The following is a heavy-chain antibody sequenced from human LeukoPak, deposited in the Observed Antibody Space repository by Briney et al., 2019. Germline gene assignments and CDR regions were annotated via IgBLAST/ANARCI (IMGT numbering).Heavy chain of an antibody. CDR1: GFTFSSYA. CDR2: ISGSGGST. CDR3: AKDWDYYGSGSYSDY. V-gene: IGHV3-23*01. J-gene: IGHJ4*02. Sequence: GGSLRLSCAASGFTFSSYAMSCVRQAPGKGLEWVSAISGSGGSTYYADSVKGRFTISRDNSKNTLYLQMNSLRAEDTAVYYCAKDWDYYGSGSYSDYWGQGTLVTVSS. D-gene: IGHD3-10*01.